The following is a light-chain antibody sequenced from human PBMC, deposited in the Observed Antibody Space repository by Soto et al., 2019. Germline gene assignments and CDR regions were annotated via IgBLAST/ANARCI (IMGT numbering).Light chain of an antibody. CDR3: QHYGSPSWT. V-gene: IGKV3-20*01. J-gene: IGKJ1*01. Sequence: EIVLTQSPGTLSLSPGERATLSCRASQSVTSNYLAWYQQKPGQAPRILIFAASSRATGIQDKFSGSGSGTDFTLTIRRLEPDDFAVYYCQHYGSPSWTFGQGTKVDIK. CDR1: QSVTSNY. CDR2: AAS.